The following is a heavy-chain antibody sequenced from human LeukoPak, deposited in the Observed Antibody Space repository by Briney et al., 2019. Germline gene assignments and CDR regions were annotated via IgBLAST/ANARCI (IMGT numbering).Heavy chain of an antibody. CDR1: GYTFTGYY. J-gene: IGHJ6*02. Sequence: ASVKVSCKASGYTFTGYYMHWVRQAPGQGLEWMGWINPNSGGTNYAQKLQGGVTMTTDTSTSTAYMELRSLRSDDTAVYYCARESATEDIVFPLYYYYYGMDVWGQGTTVTVSS. CDR2: INPNSGGT. V-gene: IGHV1-2*02. CDR3: ARESATEDIVFPLYYYYYGMDV. D-gene: IGHD2-15*01.